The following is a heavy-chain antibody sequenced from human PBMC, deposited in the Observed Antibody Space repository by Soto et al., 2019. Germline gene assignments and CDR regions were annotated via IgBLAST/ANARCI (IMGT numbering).Heavy chain of an antibody. CDR3: ARRVGWSKGAFDF. CDR2: IYYSGST. Sequence: SETLSLTCTVSGGTMSIGGYYWSWIRQHPGKGLECIGYIYYSGSTYYNPSLKSRVTISVETSKNQFSLKLSSVTAADTAVYYCARRVGWSKGAFDFWCKGALVTVSS. V-gene: IGHV4-31*03. D-gene: IGHD3-3*01. J-gene: IGHJ4*02. CDR1: GGTMSIGGYY.